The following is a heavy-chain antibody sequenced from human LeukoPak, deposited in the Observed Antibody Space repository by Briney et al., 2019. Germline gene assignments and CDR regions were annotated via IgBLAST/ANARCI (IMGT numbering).Heavy chain of an antibody. CDR2: ISYDGSNK. J-gene: IGHJ4*02. CDR1: GFTFSNYG. D-gene: IGHD5-24*01. Sequence: GGSLRLSCAASGFTFSNYGMHWVRQAPGKGLEWVAVISYDGSNKYYADSVKGRFTISRDNSKNTLYLQMNSLRAEDTAVYYCARDLDGYNPSNYFDYWGQGTLVTVSS. CDR3: ARDLDGYNPSNYFDY. V-gene: IGHV3-30*03.